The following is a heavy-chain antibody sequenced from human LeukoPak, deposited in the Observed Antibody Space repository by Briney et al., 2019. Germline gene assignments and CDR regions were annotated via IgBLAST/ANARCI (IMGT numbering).Heavy chain of an antibody. CDR1: GFSLSTSGVG. V-gene: IGHV2-5*02. Sequence: SGPTLVNPTQTLTLTCTFSGFSLSTSGVGVGWIRQPPGKALEWLALIYWDDDKRYSPSLKSRLTITKDTSKNQVVLTMTNMDPVDTATXYCAHRLYGDYVQGDXFXXWGQXXLVT. D-gene: IGHD4-17*01. J-gene: IGHJ5*02. CDR3: AHRLYGDYVQGDXFXX. CDR2: IYWDDDK.